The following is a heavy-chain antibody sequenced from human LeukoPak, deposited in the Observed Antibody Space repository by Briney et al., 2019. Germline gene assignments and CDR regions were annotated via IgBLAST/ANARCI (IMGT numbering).Heavy chain of an antibody. Sequence: SETLSLTCTVSGDSISSVSYYWGWIRQPPGKGLEWIGTIYSGGSTYYNPSLKSRVTISVDTSNNQSSLKLTSVTAADTAVYFCSSSGWHVGKYDYWGQGTLVTVSS. D-gene: IGHD6-25*01. CDR3: SSSGWHVGKYDY. CDR1: GDSISSVSYY. V-gene: IGHV4-39*07. CDR2: IYSGGST. J-gene: IGHJ4*02.